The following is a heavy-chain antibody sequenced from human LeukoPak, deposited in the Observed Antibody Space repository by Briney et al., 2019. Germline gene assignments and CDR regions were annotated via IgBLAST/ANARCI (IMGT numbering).Heavy chain of an antibody. CDR2: IYYSGST. CDR1: GGSISSYY. CDR3: AGGLQWEANAFDI. J-gene: IGHJ3*02. Sequence: SETLSLTCTVSGGSISSYYWSWIRQPPGKGLEWIGYIYYSGSTNYNPSLKSRVTISVDTSKNQFSLKLSSVTAADTAVYYCAGGLQWEANAFDIWGQGTMVTVSS. V-gene: IGHV4-59*01. D-gene: IGHD1-26*01.